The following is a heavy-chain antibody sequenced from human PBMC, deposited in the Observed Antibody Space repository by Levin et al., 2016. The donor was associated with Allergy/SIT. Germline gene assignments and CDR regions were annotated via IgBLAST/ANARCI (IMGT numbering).Heavy chain of an antibody. D-gene: IGHD2-21*01. CDR2: MSDTGTS. CDR1: GGSISDYY. CDR3: ARSCGGGKCFFDL. J-gene: IGHJ1*01. V-gene: IGHV4-59*01. Sequence: SETLSLTCTVSGGSISDYYWSWLRQAPGKGLEWIGHMSDTGTSTYNTSLKTRVTISLHMSRNQVSLHLQSVTAADTAVYFCARSCGGGKCFFDLWGQGTLVTVSS.